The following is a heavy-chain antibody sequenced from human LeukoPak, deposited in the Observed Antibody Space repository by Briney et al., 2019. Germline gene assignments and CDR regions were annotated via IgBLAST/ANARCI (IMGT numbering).Heavy chain of an antibody. V-gene: IGHV1-69*02. J-gene: IGHJ4*02. CDR3: ARGLQTDSSGYHPFDY. Sequence: RASVKVSCKASGGTLSSYTISWVRQAPGQGLEWMGRIIPILGIANYAQKFQGRVTITADKSTSTAYMELSSLRSEDTAVYYCARGLQTDSSGYHPFDYWGQGTLVTVSS. CDR2: IIPILGIA. D-gene: IGHD3-22*01. CDR1: GGTLSSYT.